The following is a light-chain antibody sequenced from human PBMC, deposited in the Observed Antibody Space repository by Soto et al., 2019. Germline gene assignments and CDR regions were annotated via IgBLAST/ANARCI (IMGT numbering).Light chain of an antibody. Sequence: EIDVTQSPSTLSVSRGDRSTLSCRASQSVSSNLAWYQQKPGQAPRLLIYGASTRATGIPARFSGSGSGTEFTLTISRLQSEDFAVYYCQQYNNWWTFGPGPKVDIK. CDR3: QQYNNWWT. V-gene: IGKV3-15*01. CDR1: QSVSSN. CDR2: GAS. J-gene: IGKJ1*01.